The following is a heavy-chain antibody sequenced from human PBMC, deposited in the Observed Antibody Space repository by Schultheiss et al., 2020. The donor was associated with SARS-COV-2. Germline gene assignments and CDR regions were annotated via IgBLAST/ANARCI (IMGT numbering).Heavy chain of an antibody. D-gene: IGHD6-13*01. J-gene: IGHJ5*02. CDR3: ARGHGGSWSIFDP. CDR2: IYYSGST. Sequence: SQTLSLTCTVSGGSISSYYWSWIRQPPGKGLEWIGYIYYSGSTNYNPSLKSRVTISVDPSKNQFSLKLTSVTAADTAVYYCARGHGGSWSIFDPWGQGTLVTVAS. V-gene: IGHV4-59*01. CDR1: GGSISSYY.